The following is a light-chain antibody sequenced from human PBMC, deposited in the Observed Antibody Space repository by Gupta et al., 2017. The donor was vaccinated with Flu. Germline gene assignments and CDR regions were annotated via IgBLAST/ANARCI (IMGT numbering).Light chain of an antibody. CDR1: QSISSY. CDR2: AAS. V-gene: IGKV1-39*01. J-gene: IGKJ4*01. CDR3: QQTYSSPLT. Sequence: DIQMTQSPSSLSASVGDRVTITCRASQSISSYLNWYQQKQGKAPKLLIYAASSLQSGVPSRFSGSGSGTDFTLTISRLRPEDFATYYCQQTYSSPLTFGGGTKVEIK.